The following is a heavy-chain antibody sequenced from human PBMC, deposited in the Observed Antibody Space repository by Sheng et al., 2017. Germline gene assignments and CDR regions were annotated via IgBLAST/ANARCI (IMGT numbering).Heavy chain of an antibody. CDR2: ISSSSSYI. D-gene: IGHD5-18*01. Sequence: EVQLVESGGGLVKPGGSLRLSCAASGFTFSSYSLNWVRQAPGKGLEWVSSISSSSSYIYYADSVKGRFTISRDNAKNSLYLQMNSLRAEDTAVYYCARGHSYGFDYWGRGNAGHRLL. CDR1: GFTFSSYS. V-gene: IGHV3-21*01. CDR3: ARGHSYGFDY. J-gene: IGHJ4*02.